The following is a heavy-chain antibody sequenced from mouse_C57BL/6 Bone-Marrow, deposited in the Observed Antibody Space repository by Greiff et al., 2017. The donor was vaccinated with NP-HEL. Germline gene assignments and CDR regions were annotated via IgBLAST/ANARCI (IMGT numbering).Heavy chain of an antibody. J-gene: IGHJ1*03. CDR1: GFTFSSYG. CDR2: ISSGGSYT. D-gene: IGHD1-1*01. Sequence: EVKLMESGGDLVKPGGSLKLSCAASGFTFSSYGMSWVRQTPDKRLEWVATISSGGSYTYYPDSVKGRFTISRDNAKNTLYLQMSSLKSEDTAMYYCARGLLLQTYWYFDVWGTGTTVTVSS. V-gene: IGHV5-6*01. CDR3: ARGLLLQTYWYFDV.